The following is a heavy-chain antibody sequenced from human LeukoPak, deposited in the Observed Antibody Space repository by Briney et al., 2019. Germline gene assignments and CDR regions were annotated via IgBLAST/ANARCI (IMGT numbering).Heavy chain of an antibody. D-gene: IGHD5-24*01. Sequence: PSETLSLTCTVSGGSISSSSYYWGWIRQPPGKGLEWIGNIYYSESTYYNPSLKSRVTILLDMSENHFSLKVSSVTAADTAVYYCATHRKWLQCFNYWGQGSLVTVSS. CDR1: GGSISSSSYY. CDR2: IYYSEST. V-gene: IGHV4-39*01. CDR3: ATHRKWLQCFNY. J-gene: IGHJ4*02.